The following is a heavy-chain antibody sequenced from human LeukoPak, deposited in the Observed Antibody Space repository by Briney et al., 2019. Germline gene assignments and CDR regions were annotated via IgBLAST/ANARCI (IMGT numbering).Heavy chain of an antibody. CDR1: GFTFSSYS. Sequence: GGSLRLSCAASGFTFSSYSMNWVRQAPGKGLEWVSSISSGSSYIYYADSVKGRFTISRDNAKNSLYLQMNSLRAEDTAVYYCARVYRSPYSSSSGYDYWGQGTLVTVSS. CDR2: ISSGSSYI. CDR3: ARVYRSPYSSSSGYDY. J-gene: IGHJ4*02. V-gene: IGHV3-21*01. D-gene: IGHD6-6*01.